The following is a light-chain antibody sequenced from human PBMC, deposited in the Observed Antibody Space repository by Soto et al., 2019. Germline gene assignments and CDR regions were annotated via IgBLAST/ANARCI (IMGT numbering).Light chain of an antibody. CDR2: EVS. V-gene: IGLV2-14*01. J-gene: IGLJ1*01. CDR1: SSDVGSY. CDR3: SSHASRNTLYV. Sequence: QSVLTQPASVSGSPGQSITISCTGTSSDVGSYVSWYQQHPDKAPKLMIYEVSNRPSGVSNRFSGSKSGNTASLTISGLQAEDEADYYCSSHASRNTLYVFGNGTKVTV.